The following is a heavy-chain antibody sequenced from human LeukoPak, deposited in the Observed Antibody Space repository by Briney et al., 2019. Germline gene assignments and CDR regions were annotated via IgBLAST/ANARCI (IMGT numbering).Heavy chain of an antibody. Sequence: PGVSLRLSCAASGFTFSSYAMSWVRQAPGKGLEWVSTISSTGPSTYSPDSVKGRFTISRDNSKNTLYLQMNSLRAEDTAVYYCVKGGRDYDWYYFDYWGQGTLVTVSS. CDR1: GFTFSSYA. CDR2: ISSTGPST. V-gene: IGHV3-23*01. D-gene: IGHD3-9*01. J-gene: IGHJ4*02. CDR3: VKGGRDYDWYYFDY.